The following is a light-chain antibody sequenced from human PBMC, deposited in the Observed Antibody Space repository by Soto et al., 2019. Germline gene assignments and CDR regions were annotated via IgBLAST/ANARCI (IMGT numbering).Light chain of an antibody. CDR3: SSYAGGNTYV. Sequence: QSVLTQPPSASGSPGQSVTISCTGTSSDIGNYQFVSWFQHHPGKAPKLKIYEVTKRPSGVPDRFSGSKSGNTASLTVSGLQAEDEADYYCSSYAGGNTYVFGRGTKLTVL. J-gene: IGLJ1*01. V-gene: IGLV2-8*01. CDR1: SSDIGNYQF. CDR2: EVT.